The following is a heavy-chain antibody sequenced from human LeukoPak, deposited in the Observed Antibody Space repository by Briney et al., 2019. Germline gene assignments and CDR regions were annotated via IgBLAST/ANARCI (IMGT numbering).Heavy chain of an antibody. CDR1: GGTFSSYA. Sequence: ASVKVSCKASGGTFSSYAISWVRQATGQGLEWMGWMNPNSGNTGYAQKFQGRVTITRNTSISTAYMELSSLRSEDTAVYYCARGGIAAAGVSYYYYMDVWGKGTTVTVSS. D-gene: IGHD6-13*01. V-gene: IGHV1-8*03. CDR3: ARGGIAAAGVSYYYYMDV. J-gene: IGHJ6*03. CDR2: MNPNSGNT.